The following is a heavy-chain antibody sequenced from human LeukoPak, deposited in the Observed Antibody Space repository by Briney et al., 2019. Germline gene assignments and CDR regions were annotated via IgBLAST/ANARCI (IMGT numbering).Heavy chain of an antibody. CDR2: INPNSGNT. CDR3: ARSRQDPKQWQLGY. CDR1: GYTFTTLD. V-gene: IGHV1-8*03. Sequence: ASVKVSCKASGYTFTTLDINWVRQATGQGLEWMGWINPNSGNTGYAQKFQGRVTITRDTSISTAYMELSSLRSEDTAVYYCARSRQDPKQWQLGYWGQGTLVTVSS. D-gene: IGHD6-19*01. J-gene: IGHJ4*02.